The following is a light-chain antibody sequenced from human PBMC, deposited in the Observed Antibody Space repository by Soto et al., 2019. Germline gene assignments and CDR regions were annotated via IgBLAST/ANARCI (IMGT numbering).Light chain of an antibody. CDR3: QQYGSSL. CDR1: QSVSSSY. Sequence: EIVLTPSPDTLSLSPGERATLSCRASQSVSSSYLAWYQQKPGQAPRLLIYGASSRATGIPDRFSGSGSGTDFTLTISRLEPEDFAVYYCQQYGSSLFGGGTKVDIK. J-gene: IGKJ4*01. V-gene: IGKV3-20*01. CDR2: GAS.